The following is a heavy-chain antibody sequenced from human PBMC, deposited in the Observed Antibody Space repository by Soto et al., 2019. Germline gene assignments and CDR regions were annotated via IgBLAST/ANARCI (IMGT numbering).Heavy chain of an antibody. J-gene: IGHJ5*02. CDR1: GGTFSSYA. V-gene: IGHV1-69*05. Sequence: QVQLVQSGAEVKKPGSSVKVSCKASGGTFSSYAISWVRQAPGQGLEWMGGVIPIFGTTNYAQKFQGRGXXXXXXXXXXXXXXXXXXXXXXXXXXXXAREWDCPWGQGTLVTVSS. CDR2: VIPIFGTT. CDR3: AREWDCP. D-gene: IGHD1-26*01.